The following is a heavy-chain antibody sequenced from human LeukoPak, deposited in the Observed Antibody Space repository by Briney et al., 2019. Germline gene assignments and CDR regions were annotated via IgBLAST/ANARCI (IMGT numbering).Heavy chain of an antibody. CDR2: ISGSGGST. CDR1: GFTFSSYA. Sequence: PGGSLRLSCAASGFTFSSYAMSWVRQAPGKGLEWVSAISGSGGSTYYADSVKGRFTISRDNSKNTLYLQMNSLRAEDTAVYYCAKSKLRFLEWLLYPDYWGQGTLVTVSS. D-gene: IGHD3-3*01. J-gene: IGHJ4*02. CDR3: AKSKLRFLEWLLYPDY. V-gene: IGHV3-23*01.